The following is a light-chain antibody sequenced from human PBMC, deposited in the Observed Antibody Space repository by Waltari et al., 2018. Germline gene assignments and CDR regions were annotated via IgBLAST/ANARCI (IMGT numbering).Light chain of an antibody. CDR1: QSLLHRYGNTF. J-gene: IGKJ1*01. V-gene: IGKV2-40*01. Sequence: DIVMTQTPLSLPIIPGEPASISCRSSQSLLHRYGNTFLHSYLQKPGQAPQRLIYGGSSRASGVPDRFSGSGSGIDFTLKISKVEAEDVGVYFCVQTIAFPWTFGQGTKVEIK. CDR3: VQTIAFPWT. CDR2: GGS.